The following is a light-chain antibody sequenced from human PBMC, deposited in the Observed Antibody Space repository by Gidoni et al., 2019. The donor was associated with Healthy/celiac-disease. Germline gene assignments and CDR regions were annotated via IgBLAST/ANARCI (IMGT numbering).Light chain of an antibody. Sequence: EFVLTQSPATLASSPGERATISCRASQWVSSYLAWYQQKPGQAPRLLIYDASNRSPGIPARFSGSGSGTDFTLTISSIEPEDFAVYYCQQRSNWPPWTFGQGTKVEIK. CDR2: DAS. J-gene: IGKJ1*01. V-gene: IGKV3-11*01. CDR1: QWVSSY. CDR3: QQRSNWPPWT.